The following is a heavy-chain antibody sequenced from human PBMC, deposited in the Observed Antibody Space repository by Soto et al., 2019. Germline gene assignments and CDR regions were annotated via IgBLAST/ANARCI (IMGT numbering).Heavy chain of an antibody. CDR1: GFTFSSYA. D-gene: IGHD5-12*01. Sequence: GGSLRLSCSASGFTFSSYAMHWVRQAPGKGLEYVSAISSNGGSTYYADSVKGRFTISRDNSKNTLYLQMSSLRAEDTAVYYCLKDERDGYRQFGYWGQGTLVTVSA. CDR2: ISSNGGST. CDR3: LKDERDGYRQFGY. J-gene: IGHJ4*02. V-gene: IGHV3-64D*06.